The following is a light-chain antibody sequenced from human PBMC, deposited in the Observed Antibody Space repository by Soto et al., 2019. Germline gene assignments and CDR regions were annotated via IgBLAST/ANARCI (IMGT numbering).Light chain of an antibody. V-gene: IGKV3-20*01. CDR1: RGVSSGY. CDR3: QHYDISSWT. Sequence: ELVLTQSPGTLSLSPWERATLSCRASRGVSSGYLAWYQQKPGQAPRPLIYAASNRATGIPGRFSGSGFGTDFTLTISRLEAEDFAVYYCQHYDISSWTFGQGTKVDIK. J-gene: IGKJ1*01. CDR2: AAS.